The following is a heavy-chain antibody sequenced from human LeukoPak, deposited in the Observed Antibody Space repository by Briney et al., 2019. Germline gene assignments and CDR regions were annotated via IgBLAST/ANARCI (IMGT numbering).Heavy chain of an antibody. V-gene: IGHV3-74*03. CDR3: ARTRRLRGQIDY. CDR1: GFSFRNFW. J-gene: IGHJ4*02. CDR2: INSDGSGA. D-gene: IGHD5-18*01. Sequence: GGSLRLSCAASGFSFRNFWMHWVRQPPGKGLEWVSSINSDGSGATYADSVKGRFTISRDNAKNSLYLQMNSLRAEDTAVYYCARTRRLRGQIDYWGQGTLVTVSS.